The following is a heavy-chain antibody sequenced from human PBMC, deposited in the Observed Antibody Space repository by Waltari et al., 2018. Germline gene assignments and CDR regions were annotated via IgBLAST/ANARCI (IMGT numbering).Heavy chain of an antibody. CDR1: GFIFNNYA. J-gene: IGHJ5*02. Sequence: EAQVLESGGGLVQPGGLLRLPCAASGFIFNNYAINWVRQAPWQGLDWVSGINGNGDKTDYADAVKCLFTLSRDNSRNTLSLQMNSLRAEDTAVYYCAKAHFYDTSGYIEHWGQGTLVTVSS. D-gene: IGHD3-22*01. CDR3: AKAHFYDTSGYIEH. CDR2: INGNGDKT. V-gene: IGHV3-23*01.